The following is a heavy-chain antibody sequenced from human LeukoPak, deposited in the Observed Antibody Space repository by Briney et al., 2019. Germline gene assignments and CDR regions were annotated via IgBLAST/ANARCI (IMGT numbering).Heavy chain of an antibody. CDR2: INPSGDST. D-gene: IGHD2-21*01. J-gene: IGHJ4*02. CDR1: GYTFTSYY. V-gene: IGHV1-46*01. CDR3: VSIGRHLDPFDY. Sequence: ASVKVSCKASGYTFTSYYLHWVRQAPGQGLEGMGIINPSGDSTTYAQRFQDRITMTRDTSTSTGYMELSSLRSEDTAVYYCVSIGRHLDPFDYWGQGTLVTVSS.